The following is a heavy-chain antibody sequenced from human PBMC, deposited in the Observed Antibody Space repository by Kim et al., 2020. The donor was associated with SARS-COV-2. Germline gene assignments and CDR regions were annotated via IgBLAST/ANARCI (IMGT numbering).Heavy chain of an antibody. CDR2: SYYSGST. J-gene: IGHJ5*02. V-gene: IGHV4-39*01. D-gene: IGHD4-17*01. Sequence: SETLSLTCTVSGGTISSSSYYWGWIRQPPGKGMEWIGSSYYSGSTYYNPSLKSRVTISVDTSKNQFSLKLSSVTAADTAVYYCARATVTIAWFDPWGQGTLVTVSS. CDR3: ARATVTIAWFDP. CDR1: GGTISSSSYY.